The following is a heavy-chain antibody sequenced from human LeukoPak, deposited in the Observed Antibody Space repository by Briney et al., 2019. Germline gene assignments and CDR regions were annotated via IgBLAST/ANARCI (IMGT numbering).Heavy chain of an antibody. CDR2: ISSSSTYI. Sequence: VRSLRLSCAASGFTFSSYGMHWVRQAPGKGLEWVSAISSSSTYIYYADSVKGRFTISRDNAKNSLYLQMNSLRDEDTAVYYCARRTNDFDYWGQGTLVTVSS. CDR1: GFTFSSYG. J-gene: IGHJ4*02. CDR3: ARRTNDFDY. D-gene: IGHD2-8*01. V-gene: IGHV3-21*01.